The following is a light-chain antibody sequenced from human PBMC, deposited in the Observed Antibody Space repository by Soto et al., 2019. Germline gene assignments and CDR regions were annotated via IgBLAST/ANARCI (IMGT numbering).Light chain of an antibody. CDR3: QQYGDSPLT. Sequence: DVVMTQSPLSLSVTLGQPASISCRSSQSLVYSDGYSFLIWLHQRPGQSPRRLIYKVSNRDSGVPDRFSGSGSGNDFTLKISRVEAEDVGVYYCQQYGDSPLTFGPGTKVDIK. CDR2: KVS. J-gene: IGKJ3*01. V-gene: IGKV2-30*01. CDR1: QSLVYSDGYSF.